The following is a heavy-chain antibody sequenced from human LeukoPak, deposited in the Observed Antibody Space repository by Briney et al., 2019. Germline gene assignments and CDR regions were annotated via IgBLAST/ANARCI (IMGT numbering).Heavy chain of an antibody. Sequence: SETLSLTCAVSGVSFNDYYWSWVRQTPGKGLEWLGEINHSGYTNDSPSLKSRVTLSIDTSRKQFSLNLRSVTVADTGIYYCTRMTTGHDYWGQGTLVTVSS. V-gene: IGHV4-34*01. CDR2: INHSGYT. J-gene: IGHJ4*02. D-gene: IGHD4-17*01. CDR3: TRMTTGHDY. CDR1: GVSFNDYY.